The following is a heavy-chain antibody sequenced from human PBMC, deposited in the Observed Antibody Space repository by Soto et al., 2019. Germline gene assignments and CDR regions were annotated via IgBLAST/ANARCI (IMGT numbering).Heavy chain of an antibody. J-gene: IGHJ4*02. CDR2: IYHSGST. V-gene: IGHV4-38-2*01. CDR3: ARVTVPAAITYYDYVWGSYRYPSSFDY. CDR1: GYSISSGYY. Sequence: SETLSLTCAVSGYSISSGYYWGWIRQPPGKGLEWIGSIYHSGSTYYNPSHKSRVTISVDTSKNQFSLKLSSVTAADTAVYYCARVTVPAAITYYDYVWGSYRYPSSFDYWGQGTLVTVSS. D-gene: IGHD3-16*02.